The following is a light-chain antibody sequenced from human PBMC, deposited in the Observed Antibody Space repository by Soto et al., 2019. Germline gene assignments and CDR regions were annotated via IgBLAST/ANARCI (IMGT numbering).Light chain of an antibody. CDR1: SSDFGNYNL. J-gene: IGLJ2*01. Sequence: QSALTQPASVSGSPGQSITISCTGTSSDFGNYNLVSWYQQHPGKVPKLILFEVNKRPSGVSGRFSGSKSGNTASLTISGLQAEDEADYYCSSYAGSNIVVFGGGTKLTVL. CDR3: SSYAGSNIVV. CDR2: EVN. V-gene: IGLV2-23*02.